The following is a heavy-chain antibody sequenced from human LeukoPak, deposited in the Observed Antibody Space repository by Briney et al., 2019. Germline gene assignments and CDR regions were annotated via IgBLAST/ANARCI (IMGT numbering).Heavy chain of an antibody. J-gene: IGHJ3*02. V-gene: IGHV3-7*01. CDR2: IKQDGSET. Sequence: GGSLRLSCATSGFIFSNYWMSWVRQAPGKGLEWVANIKQDGSETYYVDSVKGRFTISRDDAKNSLYLQMNSLRAEDRAVYYCAKEGDYYGSGSYRDGFDIWGQGTRATVSS. CDR3: AKEGDYYGSGSYRDGFDI. D-gene: IGHD3-10*01. CDR1: GFIFSNYW.